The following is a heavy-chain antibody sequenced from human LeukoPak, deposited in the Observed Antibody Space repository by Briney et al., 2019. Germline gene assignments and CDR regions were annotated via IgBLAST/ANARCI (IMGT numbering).Heavy chain of an antibody. CDR1: GGSISSSSYY. J-gene: IGHJ3*02. CDR2: IYYSGST. D-gene: IGHD2-2*01. V-gene: IGHV4-39*07. CDR3: ARGKYQLRGATGAFDI. Sequence: SETLSLTCTVSGGSISSSSYYWGWIRQPPGKGLEWIGSIYYSGSTYYNPSLKSRVTISVDTSKNQFSLKLSSVTAADTAVYYCARGKYQLRGATGAFDIWGQGTMVTVSS.